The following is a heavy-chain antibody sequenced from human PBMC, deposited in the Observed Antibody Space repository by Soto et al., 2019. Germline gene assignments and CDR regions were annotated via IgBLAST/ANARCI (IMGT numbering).Heavy chain of an antibody. D-gene: IGHD3-22*01. CDR3: ASTYYYDSSGYYAFDI. J-gene: IGHJ3*02. CDR2: IYPGDSDT. CDR1: GYSFTSYW. Sequence: GGSLKISCKVSGYSFTSYWIGWVRQMPGKGLEWMGIIYPGDSDTRYSPSFQGQVTISADKSISTAYLQWSSLKASDTAMYYCASTYYYDSSGYYAFDIWGQGTMVTVSS. V-gene: IGHV5-51*01.